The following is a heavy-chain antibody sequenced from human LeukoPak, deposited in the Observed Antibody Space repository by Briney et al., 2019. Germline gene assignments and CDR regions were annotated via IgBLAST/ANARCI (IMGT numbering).Heavy chain of an antibody. CDR1: GFTFSSYA. CDR3: VKESLGYCSGGSCKTFDY. Sequence: GGSLRLSCSASGFTFSSYAMHWVRQAPGKGLEYVSAISSNGGSTYYADSVKGRFTISRDNSKNTLYLQMSSLRAEDTAVYYCVKESLGYCSGGSCKTFDYWGQGTLATVSS. J-gene: IGHJ4*02. D-gene: IGHD2-15*01. CDR2: ISSNGGST. V-gene: IGHV3-64D*06.